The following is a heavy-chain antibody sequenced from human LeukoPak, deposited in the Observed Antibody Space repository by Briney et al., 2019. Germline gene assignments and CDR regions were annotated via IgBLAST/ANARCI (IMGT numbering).Heavy chain of an antibody. D-gene: IGHD2-2*02. CDR3: ARVARSIVVVPAAIGDSGYDKNYYYYYMDV. CDR2: IYTSGST. J-gene: IGHJ6*03. CDR1: GGSISSYY. Sequence: SETLSLTCTVSGGSISSYYWSWIRQPAGQGLEWIGRIYTSGSTNYNPSLKSRVTMSVDTSKNQFSLKLSSVTAADTAVYYCARVARSIVVVPAAIGDSGYDKNYYYYYMDVWGKGTTVTVSS. V-gene: IGHV4-4*07.